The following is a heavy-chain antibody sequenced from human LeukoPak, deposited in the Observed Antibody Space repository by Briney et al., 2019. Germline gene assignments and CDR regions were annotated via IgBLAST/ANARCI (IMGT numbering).Heavy chain of an antibody. Sequence: GGSLTLSCAASGFTFSSYAMSWVRQAPGKGLEWVSAISGSGGSTYYADSVKGRFTISRDNSKNTLYLQMNSLRAEDTAVYYCAKDRGYCSSTSCSKAYYFDYWGQGTLVTVSS. CDR2: ISGSGGST. V-gene: IGHV3-23*01. D-gene: IGHD2-2*01. J-gene: IGHJ4*02. CDR1: GFTFSSYA. CDR3: AKDRGYCSSTSCSKAYYFDY.